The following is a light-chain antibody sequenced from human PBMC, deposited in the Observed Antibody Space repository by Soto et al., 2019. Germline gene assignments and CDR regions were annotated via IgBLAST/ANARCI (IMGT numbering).Light chain of an antibody. V-gene: IGLV1-40*01. CDR2: GNR. J-gene: IGLJ1*01. CDR3: ATWDDSLNGYV. Sequence: QSVLTQPPSVSGAPGQRVTISCTGNSSNLGAGYDVHWYQQLPGAAPKLVIFGNRNRPSGVPERFSGSKSGTSASLAIGGLQSEDEADYHCATWDDSLNGYVFGSGTKVTVL. CDR1: SSNLGAGYD.